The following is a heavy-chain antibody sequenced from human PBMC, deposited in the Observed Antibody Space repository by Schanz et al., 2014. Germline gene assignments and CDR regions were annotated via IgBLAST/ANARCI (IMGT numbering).Heavy chain of an antibody. Sequence: VQLVESGGDLVKPGGSLRLSCEASGFTFSNYGMNWVRQAPEKGLEWVSYISSSSGTIYYADSVKGRFTISRDNAKNVLYLQMNGLRAEDTAVYFCARDLSSLIQGDVWGKGTTXTVSS. D-gene: IGHD2-2*01. CDR2: ISSSSGTI. CDR3: ARDLSSLIQGDV. CDR1: GFTFSNYG. V-gene: IGHV3-48*01. J-gene: IGHJ6*04.